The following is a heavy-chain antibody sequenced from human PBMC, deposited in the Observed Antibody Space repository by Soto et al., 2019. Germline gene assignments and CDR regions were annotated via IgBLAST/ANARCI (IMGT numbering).Heavy chain of an antibody. J-gene: IGHJ4*02. D-gene: IGHD5-18*01. CDR2: ISSNGGTT. CDR3: ARDGRAMNDY. CDR1: GFTFSTYA. V-gene: IGHV3-64*01. Sequence: EVQLVESWGGLVQPGGSLRLSCAASGFTFSTYAMQWVRQAPGKGLEFVSSISSNGGTTNYAYSVKGRFTISRDKSRDTLYLQMGSLRPEDMAVYYCARDGRAMNDYWGQGTLVTVSS.